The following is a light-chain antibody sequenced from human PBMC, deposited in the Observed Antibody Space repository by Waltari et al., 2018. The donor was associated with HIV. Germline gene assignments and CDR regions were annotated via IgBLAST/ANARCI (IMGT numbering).Light chain of an antibody. Sequence: EIVLTQSPGTLSLSPGERATLSCRASQSVSSSYLAWYQQKPGQAPRLLIYGASSRATGIPDRFSGSGSGTDFTLTISRLEPEDAAVYYCQQYGSSPEVFGPGTKVDIK. J-gene: IGKJ3*01. CDR2: GAS. CDR3: QQYGSSPEV. CDR1: QSVSSSY. V-gene: IGKV3-20*01.